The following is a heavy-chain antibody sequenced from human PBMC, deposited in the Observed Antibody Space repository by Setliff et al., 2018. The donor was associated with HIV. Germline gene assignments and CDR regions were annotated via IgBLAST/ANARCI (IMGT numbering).Heavy chain of an antibody. CDR2: FDPEDGET. Sequence: GASVKVSCKISGYTLTELSMHWVRQAPGKGLERMGGFDPEDGETIYAQKFQGRVTMTEDTSTDTAYMELSSLRSEDTAVYYCATDPRPGVGELSDFQHWGQGTLVTVSS. D-gene: IGHD3-10*01. CDR3: ATDPRPGVGELSDFQH. V-gene: IGHV1-24*01. CDR1: GYTLTELS. J-gene: IGHJ1*01.